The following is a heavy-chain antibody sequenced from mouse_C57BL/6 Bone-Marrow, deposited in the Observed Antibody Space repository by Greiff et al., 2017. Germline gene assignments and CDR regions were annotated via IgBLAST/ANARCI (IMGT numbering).Heavy chain of an antibody. Sequence: EVKVEESGGGLVQPKGSLKLSCAASGFSFNTYAMNWVRQAPGKGLEWVARIRSKSNNYATYYADSVKDRFTISRDDSESMLYLQMNNLKTEDTAMYYCVRHGTAQATFYAMDYWGQGTSVTVSS. CDR1: GFSFNTYA. CDR2: IRSKSNNYAT. J-gene: IGHJ4*01. CDR3: VRHGTAQATFYAMDY. D-gene: IGHD3-2*02. V-gene: IGHV10-1*01.